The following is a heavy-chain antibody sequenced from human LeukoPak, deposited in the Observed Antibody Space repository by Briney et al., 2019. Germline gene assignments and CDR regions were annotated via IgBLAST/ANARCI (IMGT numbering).Heavy chain of an antibody. CDR3: ATVGTTGNRPDY. V-gene: IGHV3-15*07. J-gene: IGHJ4*02. D-gene: IGHD1-1*01. Sequence: GGSLTLSCAASGFTFSYVWMIGVRQVPGKGLEWLGQIRSKTGCETADYAAHLIGRFSISRDDSKNTVYLQLGSLETEDRAVYVCATVGTTGNRPDYWGQGAPVTVST. CDR1: GFTFSYVW. CDR2: IRSKTGCETA.